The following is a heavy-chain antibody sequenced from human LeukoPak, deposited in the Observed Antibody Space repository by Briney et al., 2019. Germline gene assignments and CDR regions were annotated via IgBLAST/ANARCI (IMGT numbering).Heavy chain of an antibody. CDR1: GFTFDDYA. J-gene: IGHJ5*02. V-gene: IGHV3-21*04. CDR3: ARIHSGGWFDP. D-gene: IGHD6-25*01. CDR2: ISSSGSYI. Sequence: PGGSLRLSCAASGFTFDDYAMHWVRQAPGKGLEWVSSISSSGSYIYYADSVKGRFTISRDNAKNPLYLQMNSLRAEDTAVYYCARIHSGGWFDPWGQGTLVTVSS.